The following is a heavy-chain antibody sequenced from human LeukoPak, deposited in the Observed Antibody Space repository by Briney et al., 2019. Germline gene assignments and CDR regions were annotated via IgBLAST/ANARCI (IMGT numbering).Heavy chain of an antibody. CDR2: ISWNSGSI. V-gene: IGHV3-9*01. D-gene: IGHD2-2*02. CDR3: SKDNVVVVPAAIRDYYYYYYMDV. J-gene: IGHJ6*03. CDR1: GFTFDDYA. Sequence: GGSLRLSCAASGFTFDDYAMHWVRQAPGKGLEWVSGISWNSGSIGYADSVKGRFTISRDNAKNSLYLQMNSLRAEDTALYYCSKDNVVVVPAAIRDYYYYYYMDVWGKGTTVTVSS.